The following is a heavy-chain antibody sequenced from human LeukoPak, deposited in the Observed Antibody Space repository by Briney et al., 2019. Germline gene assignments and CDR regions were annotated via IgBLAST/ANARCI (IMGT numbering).Heavy chain of an antibody. CDR2: IKQDGIEK. V-gene: IGHV3-7*01. CDR3: ARGSSGYYCDHFQT. D-gene: IGHD3-22*01. J-gene: IGHJ1*01. Sequence: GGSLRLSCAASGFTFSNHWMTWIRQAPGKGLEWVANIKQDGIEKYYADSVEGRFTVSRDNTKKTLFLQMHTLRAEDAAVYYCARGSSGYYCDHFQTWGQGSLVTVSS. CDR1: GFTFSNHW.